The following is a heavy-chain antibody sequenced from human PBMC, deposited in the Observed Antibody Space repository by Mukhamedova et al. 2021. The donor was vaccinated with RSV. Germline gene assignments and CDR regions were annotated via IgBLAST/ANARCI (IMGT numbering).Heavy chain of an antibody. D-gene: IGHD3-22*01. V-gene: IGHV5-51*01. J-gene: IGHJ4*02. Sequence: GLEWMGIIYPGDSDIRYSPSFQGQVTISADKSSSTAYLQWSSLKASDTAKYYCARGGDLRDSSGHYTSPYFDYWGQGTLVTVSS. CDR2: IYPGDSDI. CDR3: ARGGDLRDSSGHYTSPYFDY.